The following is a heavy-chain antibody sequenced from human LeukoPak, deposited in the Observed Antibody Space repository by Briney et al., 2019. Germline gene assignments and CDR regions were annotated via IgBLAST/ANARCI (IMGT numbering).Heavy chain of an antibody. V-gene: IGHV4-38-2*01. CDR2: IYHSGST. CDR1: GYSISSGYY. D-gene: IGHD6-13*01. J-gene: IGHJ4*02. CDR3: ARQEGYSSSWYDY. Sequence: SETLSLTCAVSGYSISSGYYWGWIRQSPGKGLEWIGSIYHSGSTYYNPSLKSRVTISVDTSKNQSSLKLTSVTAADMAVYYCARQEGYSSSWYDYWGQGILVTVSS.